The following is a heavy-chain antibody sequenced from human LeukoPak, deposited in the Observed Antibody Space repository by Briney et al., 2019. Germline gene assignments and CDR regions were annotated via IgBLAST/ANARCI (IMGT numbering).Heavy chain of an antibody. V-gene: IGHV3-30*02. J-gene: IGHJ4*02. CDR3: ANLLRWEPY. CDR1: GYTFTSYY. D-gene: IGHD4-23*01. Sequence: SCKASGYTFTSYYMHWVRQAPGKGLEWVAFIRYDGSNKYYADSVKGRFTISRDNSKNTLYLQMNSLRAEDTAVYYCANLLRWEPYWGQGTLVTVSS. CDR2: IRYDGSNK.